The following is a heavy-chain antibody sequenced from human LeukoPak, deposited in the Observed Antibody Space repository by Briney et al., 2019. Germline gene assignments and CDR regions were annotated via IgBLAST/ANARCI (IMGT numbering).Heavy chain of an antibody. Sequence: PSETLSLTCAVYGGSFSGYYWSWIRQPPGKGLEWIGSIYHSVSTYYNPSLKSRVTISVDTSKNQFSLRLNSVTAADTAVYYCARLDCSGGSCYSGTYYFDCWGQGTLVTVSS. V-gene: IGHV4-34*01. CDR1: GGSFSGYY. J-gene: IGHJ4*02. D-gene: IGHD2-15*01. CDR2: IYHSVST. CDR3: ARLDCSGGSCYSGTYYFDC.